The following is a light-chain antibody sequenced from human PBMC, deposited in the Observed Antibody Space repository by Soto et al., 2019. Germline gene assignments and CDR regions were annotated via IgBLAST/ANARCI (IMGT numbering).Light chain of an antibody. CDR2: LGS. J-gene: IGKJ4*01. CDR3: MQALLSPLP. CDR1: HSLLHSNGYNY. Sequence: DIVMTQSPLSLPVTPGEPASISCRSSHSLLHSNGYNYLEWYLQKPGQSPQLLILLGSNRASGVPDRVSGSGSGTDLTLKVSGVEAEDVEVYYCMQALLSPLPFGGGTKVDIK. V-gene: IGKV2-28*01.